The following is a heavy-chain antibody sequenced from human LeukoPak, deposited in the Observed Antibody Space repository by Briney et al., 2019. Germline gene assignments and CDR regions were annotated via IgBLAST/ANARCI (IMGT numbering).Heavy chain of an antibody. J-gene: IGHJ4*03. CDR2: IYAGDSDT. V-gene: IGHV5-51*01. D-gene: IGHD2-15*01. CDR1: GYSFASYW. CDR3: ASTYCSGGNCYPDY. Sequence: GESLKISCKGSGYSFASYWIGWVRQMPGKGLEWMGIIYAGDSDTRYSPSFQGQVTISADKSISTAYLQWSSLEASDTAMYYCASTYCSGGNCYPDYWGQGTLVTVSS.